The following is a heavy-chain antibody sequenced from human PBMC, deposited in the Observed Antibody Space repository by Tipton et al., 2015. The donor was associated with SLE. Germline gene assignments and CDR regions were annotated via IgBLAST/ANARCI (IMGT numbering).Heavy chain of an antibody. D-gene: IGHD1-7*01. CDR2: IYHSGST. CDR1: GYSISSGYY. V-gene: IGHV4-38-2*02. CDR3: ARDINWNYRHVDY. J-gene: IGHJ4*02. Sequence: TLSLTCAVYGYSISSGYYWGWIRQPPGKGLEWIGSIYHSGSTYYNPSLKSRVTISVDTSKNQFSLKLSSVTAADTAVYYCARDINWNYRHVDYWGQGILVTVSS.